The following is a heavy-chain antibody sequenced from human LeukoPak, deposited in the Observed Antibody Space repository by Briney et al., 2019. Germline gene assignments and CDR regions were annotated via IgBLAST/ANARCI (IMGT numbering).Heavy chain of an antibody. Sequence: SETLSLTCTVSGGSISSSSYYWGWIRQPPGKGLEWIGYIYYSGSTNYNPSLKSRVTISVDTSKNQFSLKLSSVTAADTAVYYCARESSSSWSYFDYWGQGTLVTVSS. D-gene: IGHD6-13*01. V-gene: IGHV4-61*01. CDR3: ARESSSSWSYFDY. CDR2: IYYSGST. CDR1: GGSISSSSYY. J-gene: IGHJ4*02.